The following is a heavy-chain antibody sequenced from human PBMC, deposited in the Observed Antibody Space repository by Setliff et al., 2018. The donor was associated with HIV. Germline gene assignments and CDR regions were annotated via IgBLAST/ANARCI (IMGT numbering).Heavy chain of an antibody. J-gene: IGHJ4*02. D-gene: IGHD3-10*02. Sequence: GGSLRLSCSVSGFSFSTYAIHWVRQAPGKGLEYASAINNDGSSTYYADSMKGRFTISRDNSKNTLYLQMNSLTAEDTAVYYCARENYYVTEYWGQGTLVTVSS. CDR3: ARENYYVTEY. CDR2: INNDGSST. CDR1: GFSFSTYA. V-gene: IGHV3-64*04.